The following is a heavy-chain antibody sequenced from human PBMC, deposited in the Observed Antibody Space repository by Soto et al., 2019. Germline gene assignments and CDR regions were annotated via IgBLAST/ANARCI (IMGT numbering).Heavy chain of an antibody. D-gene: IGHD1-1*01. J-gene: IGHJ5*02. CDR2: INHSGST. Sequence: QVRLQQWGTGLLKSSETLSLTCAVYGGSFSGYYWSWLRQPPGKGLEWIGEINHSGSTNYNPSLKSRGTISVDTSQNQFSLKVASVTAADTAVYFWATANWSHHYFDPWGQGTLVTVSS. CDR1: GGSFSGYY. V-gene: IGHV4-34*01. CDR3: ATANWSHHYFDP.